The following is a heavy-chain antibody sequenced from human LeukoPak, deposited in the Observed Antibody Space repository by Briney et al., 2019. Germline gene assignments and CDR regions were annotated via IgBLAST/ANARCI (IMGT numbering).Heavy chain of an antibody. D-gene: IGHD6-13*01. J-gene: IGHJ4*02. CDR3: ASEYSSSWYGRGKIDY. V-gene: IGHV3-74*01. CDR1: GFTFSNYW. Sequence: GGSLRLSCAASGFTFSNYWMHWVRQAPGKGLVWVSRINSDGINTSYADSVKGRFTISRDNSKNTLYLQMNSLRAEDTAVYYCASEYSSSWYGRGKIDYWGQGTLVTVSS. CDR2: INSDGINT.